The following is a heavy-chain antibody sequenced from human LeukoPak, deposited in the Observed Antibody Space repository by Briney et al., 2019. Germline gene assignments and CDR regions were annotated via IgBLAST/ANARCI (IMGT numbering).Heavy chain of an antibody. V-gene: IGHV3-23*01. CDR1: GFTFSSYG. CDR3: AKDGWYAEYFQH. J-gene: IGHJ1*01. Sequence: GGSLRLSCAASGFTFSSYGMSWVRQAPGKGLEWVSAISGSGGSTYYADSVKGRFTISRDNSKNTLYLQMNGLRAEDTAVYYCAKDGWYAEYFQHWGQGTLVTVSS. D-gene: IGHD6-19*01. CDR2: ISGSGGST.